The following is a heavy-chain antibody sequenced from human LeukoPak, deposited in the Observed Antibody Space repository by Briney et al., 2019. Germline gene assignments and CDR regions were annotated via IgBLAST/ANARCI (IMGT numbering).Heavy chain of an antibody. CDR1: GYSISSGYY. V-gene: IGHV4-38-2*02. D-gene: IGHD3-22*01. J-gene: IGHJ4*02. CDR3: ARASYSYDINGWVPFDY. CDR2: IYHSGNT. Sequence: SETLSLTCTVSGYSISSGYYWGWIRQPPGKGLEWIGSIYHSGNTFYNSSLKSRVTISVDTSKNQFSLKLSSVTAADTAVYYCARASYSYDINGWVPFDYWGQGTLVTVSS.